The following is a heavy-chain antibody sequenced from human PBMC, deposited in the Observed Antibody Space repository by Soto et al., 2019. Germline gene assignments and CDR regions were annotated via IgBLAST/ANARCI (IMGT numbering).Heavy chain of an antibody. CDR1: GGSFSGYY. J-gene: IGHJ6*03. D-gene: IGHD4-17*01. CDR2: INHSGST. CDR3: AREPALRYYYYMDV. V-gene: IGHV4-34*01. Sequence: SETLSLTCAVYGGSFSGYYWSWIRQPPGKGLEWIGEINHSGSTNYNPSLKSRVTISVDTSKNQFSLKLSSVTAADTAVYYCAREPALRYYYYMDVWGKGTTVTVSS.